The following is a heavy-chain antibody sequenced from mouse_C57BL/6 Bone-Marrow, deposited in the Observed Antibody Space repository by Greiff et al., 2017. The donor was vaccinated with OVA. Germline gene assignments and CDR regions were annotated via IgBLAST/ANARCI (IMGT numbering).Heavy chain of an antibody. J-gene: IGHJ1*03. CDR2: IDPNSGGT. Sequence: QVQLQQPGAELVKPGASVKLSCKASGYTFTSYWMHWVKQRPGRGLEWIGRIDPNSGGTKYNEKFKSKATPTVDKPSSTAYMQLSSLTSEDSAVYYCARPLYSNYVDWYFDVWGTGTTVTVSS. D-gene: IGHD2-5*01. CDR1: GYTFTSYW. V-gene: IGHV1-72*01. CDR3: ARPLYSNYVDWYFDV.